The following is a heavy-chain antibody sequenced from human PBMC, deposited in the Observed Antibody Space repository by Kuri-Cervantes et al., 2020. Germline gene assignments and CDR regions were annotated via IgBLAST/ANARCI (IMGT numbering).Heavy chain of an antibody. J-gene: IGHJ4*02. Sequence: GSLRLSCAASGFTVSSNYMSWVRQAPGKGLEGVSVIYSGGSTYYADSVKGRFTISRDNSKNTLYLQMNSLRAEDTAVYYCARSPPPLQWERLGGYFDYWGQGTLVTVSS. CDR3: ARSPPPLQWERLGGYFDY. V-gene: IGHV3-53*05. CDR1: GFTVSSNY. D-gene: IGHD1-26*01. CDR2: IYSGGST.